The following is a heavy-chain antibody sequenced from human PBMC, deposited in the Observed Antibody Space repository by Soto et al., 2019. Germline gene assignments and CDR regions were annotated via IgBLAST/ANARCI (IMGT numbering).Heavy chain of an antibody. CDR2: IYYSGST. Sequence: PSETLSLTCTVSGGSISSYYWSWIRQPPGKGLELIGYIYYSGSTNYNPSLKSRVTISVDTSKNQFSLKLSSVTAADTAVYYCARVSGFGELYWGQGTLVTVSS. V-gene: IGHV4-59*01. CDR1: GGSISSYY. CDR3: ARVSGFGELY. D-gene: IGHD3-10*01. J-gene: IGHJ4*02.